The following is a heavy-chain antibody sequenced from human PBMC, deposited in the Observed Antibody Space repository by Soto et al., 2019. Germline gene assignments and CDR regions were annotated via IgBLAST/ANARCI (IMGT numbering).Heavy chain of an antibody. CDR1: GFTFSSYG. J-gene: IGHJ4*02. Sequence: GGSLRLSCAASGFTFSSYGMSWVRQAPGKGLEWVSSIGISSKTYYPDSVKGRFTISRDNSKNTLYLQMNSLRAEDTAVYYCAKLIQAAVTVNWAQGSLVPVPS. V-gene: IGHV3-23*01. CDR2: IGISSKT. CDR3: AKLIQAAVTVN. D-gene: IGHD6-25*01.